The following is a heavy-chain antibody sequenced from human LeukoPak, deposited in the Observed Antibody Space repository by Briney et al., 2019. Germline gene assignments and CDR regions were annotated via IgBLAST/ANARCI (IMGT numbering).Heavy chain of an antibody. CDR1: GFTFSSYW. CDR3: VKDSPPRYSGSPPAY. V-gene: IGHV3-7*03. J-gene: IGHJ4*02. Sequence: GGSLRLSCAASGFTFSSYWMSWVRQTPGKGLEWVANINKDGGEKYYVDSGKGRFTISRDNAKNSLYLQMNSLRADDTAVYYCVKDSPPRYSGSPPAYWGQGTLVTVSS. D-gene: IGHD1-26*01. CDR2: INKDGGEK.